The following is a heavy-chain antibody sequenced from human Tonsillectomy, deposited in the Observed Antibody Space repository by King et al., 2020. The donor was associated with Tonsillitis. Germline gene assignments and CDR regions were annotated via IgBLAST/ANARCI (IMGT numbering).Heavy chain of an antibody. CDR2: ISISGDTI. J-gene: IGHJ4*02. V-gene: IGHV3-48*03. CDR3: ASGRYPDQVLQY. CDR1: GFTFRSYE. D-gene: IGHD1-26*01. Sequence: QLVQSGGGLVQPGGSLRLSCAASGFTFRSYEMNWGRQAPGKGLEWVSYISISGDTIYYADSAKGRFTISRDKAKNSLYLQMNSLRAEDTAVYYCASGRYPDQVLQYWGQGTLVTVSS.